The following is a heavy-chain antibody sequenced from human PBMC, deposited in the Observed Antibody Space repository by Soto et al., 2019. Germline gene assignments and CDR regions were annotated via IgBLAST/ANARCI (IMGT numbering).Heavy chain of an antibody. V-gene: IGHV3-15*07. J-gene: IGHJ4*02. CDR3: TTEGGVVVAAHYFDY. Sequence: GGSLRLSCAASGFTFSNAWMNWVRQAPGKGLEWVGRIKSKTDGGTTDYAAPVKGRFTISRDDSKNTLYLQMNSLKTEDTAVYYCTTEGGVVVAAHYFDYWGQGTLVTVSS. D-gene: IGHD2-15*01. CDR2: IKSKTDGGTT. CDR1: GFTFSNAW.